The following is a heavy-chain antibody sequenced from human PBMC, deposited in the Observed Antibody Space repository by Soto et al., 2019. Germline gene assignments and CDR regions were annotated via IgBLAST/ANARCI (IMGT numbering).Heavy chain of an antibody. D-gene: IGHD2-2*02. J-gene: IGHJ6*02. CDR1: GFTFSTYS. V-gene: IGHV3-21*01. CDR3: AREYTAWPLAYGLDV. CDR2: ISSRSDI. Sequence: GGSLRLSCVVSGFTFSTYSINWVRQAPGKGLEWVSSISSRSDIYYAASVKGRFTISRDNAKNPVSLQMNSLRAEDTAVYYCAREYTAWPLAYGLDVWGQGTTVTVSS.